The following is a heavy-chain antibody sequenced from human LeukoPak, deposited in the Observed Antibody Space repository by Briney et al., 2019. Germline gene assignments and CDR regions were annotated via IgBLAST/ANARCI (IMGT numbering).Heavy chain of an antibody. D-gene: IGHD3-9*01. V-gene: IGHV4-39*01. J-gene: IGHJ4*02. CDR2: IYYSGST. Sequence: SETLSLTCTVSGGSISSSSYYWGWIRQPPGKGLEWIGSIYYSGSTYYNPSLKSRVTISVDTSKNQFSLKLSSVTAADTAVYYCARWNHDILTGGADYWGQGTLVTVSS. CDR1: GGSISSSSYY. CDR3: ARWNHDILTGGADY.